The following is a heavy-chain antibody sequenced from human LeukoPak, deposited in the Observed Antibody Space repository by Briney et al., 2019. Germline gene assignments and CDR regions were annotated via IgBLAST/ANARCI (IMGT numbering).Heavy chain of an antibody. V-gene: IGHV4-4*02. D-gene: IGHD6-19*01. CDR2: IYHSGST. Sequence: SETLSLTCAVSGGSISSSNWWSWVRQPPGKGLEWIGEIYHSGSTNYNPSLKSRVTISVDKSRNQFSLKLISVTAADTAVYYCARIHSTGWQTDYWGQGTLVTVSS. CDR1: GGSISSSNW. CDR3: ARIHSTGWQTDY. J-gene: IGHJ4*02.